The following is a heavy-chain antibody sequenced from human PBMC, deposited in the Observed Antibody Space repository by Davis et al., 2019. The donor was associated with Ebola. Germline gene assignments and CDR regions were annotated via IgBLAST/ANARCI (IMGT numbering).Heavy chain of an antibody. CDR3: ARTSSDFWSGYYSPRST. V-gene: IGHV1-18*01. Sequence: ASVKVSCKASGYTFTTYGISWVRQAPGQGLEWMGWISPYNGNTNYAQKLQGRVTMTTDTSTSTAYMELRSLRSDDTAVYYCARTSSDFWSGYYSPRSTWGQGTLVTVSS. CDR2: ISPYNGNT. CDR1: GYTFTTYG. D-gene: IGHD3-3*01. J-gene: IGHJ5*02.